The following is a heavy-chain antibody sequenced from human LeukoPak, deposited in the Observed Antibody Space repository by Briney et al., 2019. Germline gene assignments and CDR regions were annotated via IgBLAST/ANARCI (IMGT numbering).Heavy chain of an antibody. D-gene: IGHD6-13*01. J-gene: IGHJ4*02. Sequence: PGGSLRLSCAASEVTFSSYGMNWVRQAPGKGLEWVSGISGSGGSTYYADSVKGRFTISRDNSKNMVYLQMSSLRDEDTAVYYCTKSTSSSWYRRPIDYWGQGTLVTVSS. CDR2: ISGSGGST. CDR3: TKSTSSSWYRRPIDY. CDR1: EVTFSSYG. V-gene: IGHV3-23*01.